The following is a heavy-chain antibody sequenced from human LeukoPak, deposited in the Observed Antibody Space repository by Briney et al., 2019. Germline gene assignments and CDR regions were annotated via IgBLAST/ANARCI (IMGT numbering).Heavy chain of an antibody. J-gene: IGHJ4*02. D-gene: IGHD3-10*01. CDR2: IYSGGST. V-gene: IGHV3-53*01. CDR1: GFTVSSNY. Sequence: GGSLRLSCAASGFTVSSNYMSWVRQAPGKGLEWVSVIYSGGSTYYADSVKGRFTISRDNSKNTLYLQMNSLRAEDTAVYYCARASYGSGTLDYWGQGTLGTVSS. CDR3: ARASYGSGTLDY.